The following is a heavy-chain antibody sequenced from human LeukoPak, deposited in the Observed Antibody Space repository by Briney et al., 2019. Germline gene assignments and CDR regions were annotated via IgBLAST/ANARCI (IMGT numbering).Heavy chain of an antibody. D-gene: IGHD2-2*02. CDR2: IYHSGSA. CDR1: GYSITSGYS. J-gene: IGHJ4*02. V-gene: IGHV4-38-2*02. CDR3: VRYCSSTTCYTRAVDY. Sequence: PSETLSLTCTVSGYSITSGYSWAWIRQPPGKVLEWIGSIYHSGSAYYNPSPKSRVTISVDTSKNQFSLKLSSVTAADTAVYYCVRYCSSTTCYTRAVDYWGQGTLVTVSS.